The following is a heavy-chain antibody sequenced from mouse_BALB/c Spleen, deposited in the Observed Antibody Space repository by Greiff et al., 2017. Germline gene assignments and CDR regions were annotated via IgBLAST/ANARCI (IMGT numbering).Heavy chain of an antibody. V-gene: IGHV5-12-1*01. J-gene: IGHJ2*01. Sequence: EVKLVESGGGLVKPGGSLKLSCAASGFAFSSYDMSWVRQTPEKRLEWVAYISSGGGSTYYPDTVKGRFTISRDNAKNTLYLQMSSLKSEDTAMYYCARPIGDGGYFDYWGQGTTLTVSS. CDR3: ARPIGDGGYFDY. CDR1: GFAFSSYD. CDR2: ISSGGGST.